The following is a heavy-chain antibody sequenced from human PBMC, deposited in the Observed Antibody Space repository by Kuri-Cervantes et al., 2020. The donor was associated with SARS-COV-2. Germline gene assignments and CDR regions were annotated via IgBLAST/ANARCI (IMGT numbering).Heavy chain of an antibody. J-gene: IGHJ4*02. V-gene: IGHV4-34*01. CDR2: INHSGST. Sequence: SETLSLTCAVYGGSFSGYYWSWIRQPPGKGLEWIGEINHSGSTNYNPSLKSRVTISVDTYKNQFSLKLSSVTAADTAVYYCAMRSGDFDYWGQGTLVTVSS. D-gene: IGHD7-27*01. CDR3: AMRSGDFDY. CDR1: GGSFSGYY.